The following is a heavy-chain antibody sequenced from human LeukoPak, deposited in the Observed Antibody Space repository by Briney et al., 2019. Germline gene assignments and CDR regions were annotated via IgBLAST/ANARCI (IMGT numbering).Heavy chain of an antibody. CDR3: AKSPPPYGSGSYYYYYYMDV. J-gene: IGHJ6*03. V-gene: IGHV3-23*01. CDR2: ISGSGGST. Sequence: GGSLRLSCAASGFTFSSYAMSWVRQAPGKGLEWVSAISGSGGSTYYADSVKGRFTISRYNSKNTLYLQMNSLRAEDTAVYYCAKSPPPYGSGSYYYYYYMDVWGKGTTVTVSS. D-gene: IGHD3-10*01. CDR1: GFTFSSYA.